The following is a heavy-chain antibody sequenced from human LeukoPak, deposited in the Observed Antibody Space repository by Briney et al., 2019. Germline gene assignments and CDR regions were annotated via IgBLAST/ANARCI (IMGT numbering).Heavy chain of an antibody. D-gene: IGHD7-27*01. CDR2: IRRDGTNK. CDR3: TKVRLLGALDDAFDV. CDR1: GFTFSSYA. J-gene: IGHJ3*01. V-gene: IGHV3-30*02. Sequence: GGSLRLSCAASGFTFSSYAMSWVRQAPGKGLEWVAFIRRDGTNKYHSNSVQGRFTISRDNSRNTVYLQLNSLRPEDTAVYYCTKVRLLGALDDAFDVWGQGTTVTVSS.